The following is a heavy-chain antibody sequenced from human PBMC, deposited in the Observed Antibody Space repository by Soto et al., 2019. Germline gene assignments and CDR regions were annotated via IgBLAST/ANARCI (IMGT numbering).Heavy chain of an antibody. CDR2: ISGSGNTS. CDR3: AKDRGRTWYEDY. V-gene: IGHV3-23*01. CDR1: GFTFSSYA. D-gene: IGHD6-13*01. J-gene: IGHJ4*02. Sequence: EVQLLESGGGLVQPGGSLRLSCAASGFTFSSYAMTWVRQAPGKGLEWVSAISGSGNTSYYADSVKGRFTISRDSSKKMLYLQMNSLRPEDTAVYYCAKDRGRTWYEDYWAQGTLVTVSS.